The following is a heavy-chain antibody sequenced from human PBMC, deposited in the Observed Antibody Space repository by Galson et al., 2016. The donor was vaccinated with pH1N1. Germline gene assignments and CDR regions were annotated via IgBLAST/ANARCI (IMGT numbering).Heavy chain of an antibody. CDR2: ISGSGATT. D-gene: IGHD3-22*01. V-gene: IGHV3-23*01. J-gene: IGHJ4*02. CDR1: GFTFSSYA. Sequence: SLRLSCAVSGFTFSSYAMNWVRQAPGKGLEWVSGISGSGATTYYADSVKGRFTISRDNSKNMLYLQMNSLRFEDTAMYFCAKDSPMIDYYFDYWGQGTLVTVSS. CDR3: AKDSPMIDYYFDY.